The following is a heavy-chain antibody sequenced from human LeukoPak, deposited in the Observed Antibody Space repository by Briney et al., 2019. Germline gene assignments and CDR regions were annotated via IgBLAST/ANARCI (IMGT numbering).Heavy chain of an antibody. CDR2: IYYSGST. D-gene: IGHD3-10*01. CDR1: GGSISSGGYY. Sequence: KASETLSLTCTVSGGSISSGGYYWSLIRQHPGKGLEWIGYIYYSGSTYYNPSLKSRVTISVDTSKNQFSLKLSSVTAADTAVYYCAREQYYGSGSYYWFDPWGQGTLVTVSS. CDR3: AREQYYGSGSYYWFDP. V-gene: IGHV4-31*03. J-gene: IGHJ5*02.